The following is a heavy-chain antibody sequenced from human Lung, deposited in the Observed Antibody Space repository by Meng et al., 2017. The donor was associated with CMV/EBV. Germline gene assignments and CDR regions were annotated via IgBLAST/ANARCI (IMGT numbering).Heavy chain of an antibody. J-gene: IGHJ6*02. CDR1: GFTFGDYD. CDR3: AKGLRYYYGMDV. V-gene: IGHV3-43D*03. D-gene: IGHD6-19*01. Sequence: GGSLRLXCAASGFTFGDYDMHWVRQAPGKGLEWVSLISWDGGSTYYADSVKGRFTISRDNSKNSLYLQMNSLRAEDTALYYCAKGLRYYYGMDVWGQGTPVTVSS. CDR2: ISWDGGST.